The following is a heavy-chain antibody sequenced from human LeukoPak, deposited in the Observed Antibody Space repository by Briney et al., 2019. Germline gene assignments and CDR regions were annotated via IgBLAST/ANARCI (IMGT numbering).Heavy chain of an antibody. CDR1: GFTFNSYE. V-gene: IGHV3-48*03. CDR2: ISSSGSTI. J-gene: IGHJ6*03. CDR3: ARGSSVPRVDYYYYMHV. D-gene: IGHD4-17*01. Sequence: GGSLRLSCAASGFTFNSYEMNWVRQAPGKGLEWVSYISSSGSTIYYADSVKGRFTISRDNAKNSLYLQMNSLRAEDTAVYYCARGSSVPRVDYYYYMHVWGKGTTVTVSS.